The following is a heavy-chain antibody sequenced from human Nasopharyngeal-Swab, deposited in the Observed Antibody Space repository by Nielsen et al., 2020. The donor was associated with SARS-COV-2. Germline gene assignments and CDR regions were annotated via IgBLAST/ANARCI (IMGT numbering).Heavy chain of an antibody. D-gene: IGHD6-13*01. Sequence: SVKVSCKASGGTFSSYAISWVRQAPGQGLEWMGGIIPIFGTANYAQKFQGRVTMTTDTSTSTAYMELRSLRSDDTAVYYCARASIAAAGTGGDPWGQGTLVTVSS. CDR1: GGTFSSYA. J-gene: IGHJ5*02. CDR3: ARASIAAAGTGGDP. CDR2: IIPIFGTA. V-gene: IGHV1-69*05.